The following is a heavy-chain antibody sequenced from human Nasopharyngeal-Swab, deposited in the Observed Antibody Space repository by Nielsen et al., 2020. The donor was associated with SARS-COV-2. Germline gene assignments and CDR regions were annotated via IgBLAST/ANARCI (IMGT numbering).Heavy chain of an antibody. Sequence: ASVKVSCKASGYTFTGYYMHWVRQAPGQGLEWMGWINPNSGGTNYAQKFQGRVTMTRDTSISTAYMELSRLRSDDTAVYYCARDWGRCGPRANWFDPWGQGTLVTVSS. CDR3: ARDWGRCGPRANWFDP. CDR2: INPNSGGT. V-gene: IGHV1-2*02. CDR1: GYTFTGYY. J-gene: IGHJ5*02. D-gene: IGHD3-16*01.